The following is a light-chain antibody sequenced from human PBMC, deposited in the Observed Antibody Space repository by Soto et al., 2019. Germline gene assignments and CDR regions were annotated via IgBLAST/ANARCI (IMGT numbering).Light chain of an antibody. V-gene: IGKV4-1*01. J-gene: IGKJ4*01. Sequence: DIVMTQSPDSLAVSLGERATINCKSSQSVLYTPNNKNYLAWYQQKPGQPPKLLIYWASTRESGVPDRFSGSESGTYFTLTISSLQAEDVAVYYCQRYFTPPPTFGGGTKVEIK. CDR1: QSVLYTPNNKNY. CDR2: WAS. CDR3: QRYFTPPPT.